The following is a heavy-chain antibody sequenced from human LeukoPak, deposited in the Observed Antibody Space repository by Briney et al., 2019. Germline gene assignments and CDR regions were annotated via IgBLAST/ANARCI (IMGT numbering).Heavy chain of an antibody. Sequence: PGGSLRLSCAASGFTFSSYAMSWIRQAPGKGLEWVSYISSSGSTIYYADSVKGRFTISRDNAKNSLYLQMNSLRAEDTAVYYCARADSSGYYDGKDAFDIWGQGTMVTASS. J-gene: IGHJ3*02. CDR1: GFTFSSYA. CDR3: ARADSSGYYDGKDAFDI. D-gene: IGHD3-22*01. V-gene: IGHV3-11*01. CDR2: ISSSGSTI.